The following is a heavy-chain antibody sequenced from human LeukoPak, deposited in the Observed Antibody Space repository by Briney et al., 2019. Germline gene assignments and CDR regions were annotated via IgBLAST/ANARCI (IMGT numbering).Heavy chain of an antibody. CDR2: FDPEDGET. J-gene: IGHJ4*02. V-gene: IGHV1-24*01. D-gene: IGHD1-26*01. CDR3: ATSSGTYFLY. Sequence: ASVKVSCKVSGYTLTQLVIHGVRQAPGKGLEWMGGFDPEDGETIYAQKFQDRVTMTEDTSTDTAYMELSSLRSEDTAFYYCATSSGTYFLYWGQGTLVTVS. CDR1: GYTLTQLV.